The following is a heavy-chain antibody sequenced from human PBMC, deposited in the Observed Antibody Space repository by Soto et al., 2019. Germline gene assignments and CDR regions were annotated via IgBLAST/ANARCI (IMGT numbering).Heavy chain of an antibody. CDR2: ISGSGGST. J-gene: IGHJ4*02. CDR1: GFTFSSYA. V-gene: IGHV3-23*01. D-gene: IGHD2-15*01. Sequence: GGSLRLSCAASGFTFSSYAMSWVRQAPGKGLEWVSAISGSGGSTYYADSVKGRFTISRDNSKNTLYLQMNSLRAEDTAVYYCAKPYCSGGSCYSGSYYFDYWGQGTLVTVSS. CDR3: AKPYCSGGSCYSGSYYFDY.